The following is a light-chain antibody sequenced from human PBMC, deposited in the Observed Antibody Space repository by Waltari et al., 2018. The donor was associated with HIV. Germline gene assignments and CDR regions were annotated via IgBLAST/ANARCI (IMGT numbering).Light chain of an antibody. V-gene: IGKV3-20*01. Sequence: VLTQSPDTLSLSPGESATLSCRASQNLASNYLTWYQQKPGQAPRLLIFGASNRATGIPDRFSGSGSGTDFTLTISRLEAEDFAVYYCQQYGTSAWTFGQGTQVGIK. CDR1: QNLASNY. CDR2: GAS. J-gene: IGKJ1*01. CDR3: QQYGTSAWT.